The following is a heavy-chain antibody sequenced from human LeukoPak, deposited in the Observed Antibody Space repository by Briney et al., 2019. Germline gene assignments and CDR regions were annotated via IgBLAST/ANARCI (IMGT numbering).Heavy chain of an antibody. V-gene: IGHV3-74*01. Sequence: GGSLRLSCAASGYTFSIYCMHWVRQGPGKGLVWVSRINEDGSSTSYAESVRGRFTISRDNAKNTLYLQMNSLRAEDAAVYYYTTDTFGARDSWGQGTLVTVFS. CDR1: GYTFSIYC. CDR3: TTDTFGARDS. D-gene: IGHD3-10*01. CDR2: INEDGSST. J-gene: IGHJ4*02.